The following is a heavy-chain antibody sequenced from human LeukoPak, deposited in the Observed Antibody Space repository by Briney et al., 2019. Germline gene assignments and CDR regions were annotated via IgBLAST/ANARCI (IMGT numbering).Heavy chain of an antibody. V-gene: IGHV3-48*01. CDR2: ISSNSNTI. Sequence: GGSLRLSCADSGFTFSRYSMNWARQAPGKGLEWVSYISSNSNTIYYADYVKRRFTISRDNGKNSLYLQMNSLRAEDTAVYYCARDLQGSYYYGMDVWGQGTTVIVSS. D-gene: IGHD2-15*01. J-gene: IGHJ6*02. CDR3: ARDLQGSYYYGMDV. CDR1: GFTFSRYS.